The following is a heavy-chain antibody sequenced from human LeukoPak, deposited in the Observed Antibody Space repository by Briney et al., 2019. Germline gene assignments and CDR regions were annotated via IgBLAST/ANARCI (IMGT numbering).Heavy chain of an antibody. CDR1: GYTFTGYY. Sequence: ASVKVSCKASGYTFTGYYMHWVRQAPGRGLEWMGWINPNSGGTKYAQKFQGRVTMTRDTSISTAYMELSRLRSDDTAVYYCAREHCSGGSCYSRLDYWGQGTLVTVSS. CDR3: AREHCSGGSCYSRLDY. V-gene: IGHV1-2*02. CDR2: INPNSGGT. J-gene: IGHJ4*02. D-gene: IGHD2-15*01.